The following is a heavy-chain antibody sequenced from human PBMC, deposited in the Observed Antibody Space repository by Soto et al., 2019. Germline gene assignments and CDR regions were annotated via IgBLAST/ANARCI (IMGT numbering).Heavy chain of an antibody. V-gene: IGHV3-53*01. CDR3: AREWELPNYYGMDV. CDR1: GFTVSSNY. CDR2: IYSGGST. Sequence: EVQLVESGGGLIQPGGSLRLSCAASGFTVSSNYMSCVRQAPGKGLEWVSVIYSGGSTYYADSVKGRFTISRDNSKNTVHLQMNSLRAEDTAVYYCAREWELPNYYGMDVWGQGTTVTVSS. J-gene: IGHJ6*02. D-gene: IGHD1-26*01.